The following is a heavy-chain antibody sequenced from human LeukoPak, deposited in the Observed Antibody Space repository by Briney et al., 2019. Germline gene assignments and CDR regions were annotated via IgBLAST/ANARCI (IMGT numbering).Heavy chain of an antibody. J-gene: IGHJ6*03. CDR3: AKHWSYCSTTSCFFNYYYYYMDV. D-gene: IGHD2-2*01. V-gene: IGHV3-23*01. CDR1: GFTFSAYG. Sequence: GGSLRLSCAASGFTFSAYGMSWVRQSPRKGPEWVSGVSGADGTTYYADSVKGRFTISKDNSKSTLYLQMNNLRAEDTAVYYCAKHWSYCSTTSCFFNYYYYYMDVWGKGTTVTVSS. CDR2: VSGADGTT.